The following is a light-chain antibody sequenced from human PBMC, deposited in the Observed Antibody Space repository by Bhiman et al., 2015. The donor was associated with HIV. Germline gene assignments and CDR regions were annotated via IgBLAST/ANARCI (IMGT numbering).Light chain of an antibody. CDR3: SSYTSSSTYV. CDR1: SRDVGGYDY. CDR2: DVS. J-gene: IGLJ1*01. V-gene: IGLV2-14*03. Sequence: QSALTQPASVSGSPGQSITISCTGTSRDVGGYDYVSWYQQHPGKAPRLIIYDVSQRPSGISNRFSGSKSGNTASLTISGLQAEDEADYYCSSYTSSSTYVFGTGTKVTV.